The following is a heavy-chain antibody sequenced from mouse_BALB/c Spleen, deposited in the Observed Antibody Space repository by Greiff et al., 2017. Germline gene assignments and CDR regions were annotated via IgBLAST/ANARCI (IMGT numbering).Heavy chain of an antibody. Sequence: VQLQQSGPGLVKPSQSLSLTCTVTGYSITSYYAWNWIRQFPGNKLEWMGYMSYSGSTSYNPSLKSRISITRDTSKNQFFLQLNSVTTEDTATYYCASLARYGYDDGDYWGQGTTLTVSS. D-gene: IGHD2-2*01. J-gene: IGHJ2*01. CDR1: GYSITSYYA. CDR3: ASLARYGYDDGDY. CDR2: MSYSGST. V-gene: IGHV3-2*02.